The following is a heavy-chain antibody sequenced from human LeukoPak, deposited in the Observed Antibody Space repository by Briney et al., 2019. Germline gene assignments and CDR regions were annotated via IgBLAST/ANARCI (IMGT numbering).Heavy chain of an antibody. Sequence: GGSLRLSCAASGFTFSSYEMNWVRQAPGKGLEWVSYISSSGSTIYYADSVKGRFTISRDNAKNSLYLQMNSLRAEDTAAYYCARDPGSGSYYPPGYYYGMDVWGKGTTVTASS. V-gene: IGHV3-48*03. CDR2: ISSSGSTI. D-gene: IGHD3-10*01. CDR3: ARDPGSGSYYPPGYYYGMDV. CDR1: GFTFSSYE. J-gene: IGHJ6*04.